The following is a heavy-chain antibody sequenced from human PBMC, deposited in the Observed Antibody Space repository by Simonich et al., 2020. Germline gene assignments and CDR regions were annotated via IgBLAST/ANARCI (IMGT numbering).Heavy chain of an antibody. J-gene: IGHJ4*02. V-gene: IGHV1-18*01. CDR1: GYTFTSYG. Sequence: QVQLVQSGAEVKKPGASVKVSCKASGYTFTSYGISWGRQAPGQGLEWMGGISAYNGNTTDAQKLQDRVTMTTDTSTSTAYMELRSRRSDDTAVYYCARASRGTWWYYYFDYWGQGTLVTVSS. CDR3: ARASRGTWWYYYFDY. CDR2: ISAYNGNT. D-gene: IGHD2-15*01.